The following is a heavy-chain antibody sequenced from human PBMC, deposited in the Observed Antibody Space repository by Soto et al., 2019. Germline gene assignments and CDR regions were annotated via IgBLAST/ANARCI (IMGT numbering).Heavy chain of an antibody. CDR3: ARDAQDIVVVVAATTYGMDV. D-gene: IGHD2-15*01. V-gene: IGHV3-21*01. J-gene: IGHJ6*02. CDR1: GFTFSSYS. Sequence: VQLVESGGGVVQPGRSLRLSCAASGFTFSSYSMNWVRQAPGKGLEWVSSISSSSSYIYYADSVKGRFTISRDNAKNSLYLQMNSLRAEDTAVYYCARDAQDIVVVVAATTYGMDVWGQGTTVTVSS. CDR2: ISSSSSYI.